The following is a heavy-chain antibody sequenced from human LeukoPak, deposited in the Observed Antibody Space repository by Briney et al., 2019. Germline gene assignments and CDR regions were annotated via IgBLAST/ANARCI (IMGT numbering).Heavy chain of an antibody. J-gene: IGHJ3*02. V-gene: IGHV4-59*08. CDR3: ARRQIYCSGGSCYPRGAFDI. CDR1: GGSISSYY. Sequence: SETLSLTCTVSGGSISSYYWSWIRQSPGKGLEWIGYISYSGSTNYNPSLKRPVTISVDTSKNHFSLKLSSVTAADTAVYYCARRQIYCSGGSCYPRGAFDIWGQGTMVTVSS. D-gene: IGHD2-15*01. CDR2: ISYSGST.